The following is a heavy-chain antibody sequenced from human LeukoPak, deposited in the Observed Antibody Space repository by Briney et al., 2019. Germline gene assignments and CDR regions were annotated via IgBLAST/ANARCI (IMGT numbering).Heavy chain of an antibody. Sequence: PSETLSLTCTVSGDSISSYYWSWIPQPAGKGLEWMGRIYTSGSTNYNPSLKSRVTMSVDTSMNQFSLKLSSVIAADTAVYYCARDREWGLNWFDPWGQGTRVTVSS. CDR3: ARDREWGLNWFDP. J-gene: IGHJ5*02. CDR2: IYTSGST. V-gene: IGHV4-4*07. CDR1: GDSISSYY. D-gene: IGHD2-15*01.